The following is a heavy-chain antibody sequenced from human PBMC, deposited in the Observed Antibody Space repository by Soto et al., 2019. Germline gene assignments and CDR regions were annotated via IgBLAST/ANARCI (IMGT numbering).Heavy chain of an antibody. V-gene: IGHV1-69*13. CDR2: IMPIFHTP. Sequence: PSVKVSCKTSGGTFSSYAISWVRQAPGQGLEWMGGIMPIFHTPNYAQRFQGRVTITADESTSTAYMELSGLRPDDTAVYYCARDKDRQHLGGNYYYILDVWGQGTTVTVSS. J-gene: IGHJ6*02. CDR1: GGTFSSYA. CDR3: ARDKDRQHLGGNYYYILDV.